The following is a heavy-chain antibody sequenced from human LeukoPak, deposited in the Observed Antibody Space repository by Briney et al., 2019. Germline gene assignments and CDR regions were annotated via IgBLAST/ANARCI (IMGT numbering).Heavy chain of an antibody. CDR2: ITSSDSTI. CDR1: GFTFSDYY. J-gene: IGHJ3*02. CDR3: ARGPILGYGFDI. V-gene: IGHV3-11*04. Sequence: GGSLRLSCAASGFTFSDYYMSWIRQAPGKGLEWVSYITSSDSTIYYADSVKGRFTISRDNAKNSLYLQMNSLRAEDTAVFYCARGPILGYGFDIWRQGTVVTVSS. D-gene: IGHD3-10*01.